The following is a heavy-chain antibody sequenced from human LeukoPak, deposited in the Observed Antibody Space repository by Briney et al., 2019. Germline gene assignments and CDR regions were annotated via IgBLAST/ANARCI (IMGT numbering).Heavy chain of an antibody. CDR2: IIPILGIA. J-gene: IGHJ5*02. CDR1: GGTFSSYT. Sequence: ASVMVSCKASGGTFSSYTISWVRQAPGQGLEWMGRIIPILGIANYAQKFQGRVTITADKSTSTAYMELSSLRSEDTAVYYCARDGEISLWFDPWGQGTLVTVSS. CDR3: ARDGEISLWFDP. D-gene: IGHD7-27*01. V-gene: IGHV1-69*04.